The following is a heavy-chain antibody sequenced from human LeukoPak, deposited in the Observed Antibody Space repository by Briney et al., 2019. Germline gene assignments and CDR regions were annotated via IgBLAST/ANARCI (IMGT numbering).Heavy chain of an antibody. V-gene: IGHV1-2*02. Sequence: EASMKVSCKASGYSFTGYYIHWVRQAPGQGLEWMGWINPDGDVTKSAQKFQGRVTMNSDKSINTVYMELSGLTSDDTALYYCARGPNHYYYMDFWGKGTTVSVSS. CDR1: GYSFTGYY. CDR3: ARGPNHYYYMDF. CDR2: INPDGDVT. J-gene: IGHJ6*03. D-gene: IGHD2-8*01.